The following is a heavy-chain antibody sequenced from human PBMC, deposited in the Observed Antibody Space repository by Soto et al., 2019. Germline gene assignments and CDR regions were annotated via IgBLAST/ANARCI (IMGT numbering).Heavy chain of an antibody. CDR1: GFTFSSYA. CDR2: ISYDGSNK. J-gene: IGHJ5*02. CDR3: AKDLPVVVTAIQFDP. D-gene: IGHD2-21*02. Sequence: GGSLRLSCAASGFTFSSYAMHWVRQAPGKGLEWVAVISYDGSNKYYADSVKGRFTISGDNSKNTLYLQMNSLRAEDTAVYYCAKDLPVVVTAIQFDPWGQGPLVTVSS. V-gene: IGHV3-30-3*01.